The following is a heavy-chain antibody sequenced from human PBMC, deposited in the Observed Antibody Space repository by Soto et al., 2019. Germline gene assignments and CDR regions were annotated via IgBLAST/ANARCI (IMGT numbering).Heavy chain of an antibody. CDR3: ATDRPIGTMVRGVINYYYYGMDV. CDR2: FDPEDGET. D-gene: IGHD3-10*01. CDR1: GYTLTELS. V-gene: IGHV1-24*01. J-gene: IGHJ6*02. Sequence: QVQLVQSGAEVKKPGASVKVSCKVSGYTLTELSMHWVRQAPGKGLEWMGGFDPEDGETIYAQKVQGRVTMTEDTSTDTAYMELSSLRSEDTAVYYCATDRPIGTMVRGVINYYYYGMDVWGQGTTVTVSS.